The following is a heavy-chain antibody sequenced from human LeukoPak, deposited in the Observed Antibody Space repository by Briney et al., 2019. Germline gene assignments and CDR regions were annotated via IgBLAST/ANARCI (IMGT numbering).Heavy chain of an antibody. CDR2: IYSGGST. Sequence: GGSLRLSCAASGFTVRNNYMSWVRQAPGEGLEWVSVIYSGGSTYYADSVKGGFTISRDNSKNTLYLQMNSLRAEDTAVYFCATGERMVRGDGVDYWGQGTLVTVSS. J-gene: IGHJ4*02. CDR3: ATGERMVRGDGVDY. D-gene: IGHD3-10*01. CDR1: GFTVRNNY. V-gene: IGHV3-66*01.